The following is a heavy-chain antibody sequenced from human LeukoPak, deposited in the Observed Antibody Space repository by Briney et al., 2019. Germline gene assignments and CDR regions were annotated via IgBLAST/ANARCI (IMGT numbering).Heavy chain of an antibody. CDR1: GGSMSDSIT. CDR3: ASVLTAAGRDV. CDR2: IHDDGRT. V-gene: IGHV4/OR15-8*01. J-gene: IGHJ4*02. D-gene: IGHD6-25*01. Sequence: SETLSLTCSVSGGSMSDSITWGWVRQPPGKGLEWLANIHDDGRTAPNPSLRSRLTISQDRYKNQFSLKVSCVTAADTAFYYCASVLTAAGRDVWGQGILVTVSS.